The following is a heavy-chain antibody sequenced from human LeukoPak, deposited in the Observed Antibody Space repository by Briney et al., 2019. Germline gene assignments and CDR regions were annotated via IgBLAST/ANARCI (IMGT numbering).Heavy chain of an antibody. CDR2: ISYDGSNK. J-gene: IGHJ3*02. Sequence: PGGSLRLSCAASGFTFSSYGMHWVRQAPGKGLEWVAVISYDGSNKYYADSVKGRFTISRDNSKNTLYLQMNSLRAEDTAVYYCAKLQAGLVGAFDIWGQGTMVTVSS. V-gene: IGHV3-30*18. CDR3: AKLQAGLVGAFDI. CDR1: GFTFSSYG. D-gene: IGHD2-2*01.